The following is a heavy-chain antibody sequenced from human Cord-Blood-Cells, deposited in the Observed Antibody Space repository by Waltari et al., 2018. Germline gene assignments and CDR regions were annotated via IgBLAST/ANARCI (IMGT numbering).Heavy chain of an antibody. D-gene: IGHD4-17*01. CDR2: ISYDGSNK. J-gene: IGHJ3*02. CDR3: AGYGGRTFDI. Sequence: QVQLVESGGGVVQPGRSLSLSCPASVFTSRSYAMNGVRQAPGKGLEWVAVISYDGSNKYYADSVKGRFTISRDNSKNTLYLQMNSLRAEDTAVYYCAGYGGRTFDIWGQGTMVTVSS. V-gene: IGHV3-30-3*01. CDR1: VFTSRSYA.